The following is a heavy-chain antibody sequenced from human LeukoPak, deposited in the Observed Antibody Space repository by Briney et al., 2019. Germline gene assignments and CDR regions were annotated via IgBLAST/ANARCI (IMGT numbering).Heavy chain of an antibody. CDR1: GFTFSSYA. J-gene: IGHJ4*02. CDR2: ISYDGSNK. Sequence: PGGSLRLSCAASGFTFSSYAMHWVRQAPGKGLEWVAVISYDGSNKYYADSVKGRFTISRDNSKNTLYLQMNSLRAEDTAVYYCARVAKNNGFVFDNWGQGTLVTVSS. CDR3: ARVAKNNGFVFDN. V-gene: IGHV3-30*04. D-gene: IGHD2/OR15-2a*01.